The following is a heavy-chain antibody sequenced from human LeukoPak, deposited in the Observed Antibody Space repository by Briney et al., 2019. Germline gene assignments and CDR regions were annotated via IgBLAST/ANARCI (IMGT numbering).Heavy chain of an antibody. CDR1: GFTFSSYG. V-gene: IGHV3-30*18. D-gene: IGHD2/OR15-2a*01. J-gene: IGHJ4*02. CDR2: MSYDGSNK. Sequence: GGSLRLSCAASGFTFSSYGMHWVRQAPGKGLEWVAVMSYDGSNKYYADSVKGRFTISRDNSKNTLYLQMNSLRAEDTAVYYCAKDATAFLIDYYFDYWGQGTLVTVSS. CDR3: AKDATAFLIDYYFDY.